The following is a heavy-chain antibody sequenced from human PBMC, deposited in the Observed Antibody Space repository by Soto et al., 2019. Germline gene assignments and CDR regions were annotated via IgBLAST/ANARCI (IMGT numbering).Heavy chain of an antibody. J-gene: IGHJ4*02. V-gene: IGHV3-23*01. CDR1: GFTFSSYS. CDR2: FRTSGDGGTT. D-gene: IGHD3-10*01. Sequence: GGSLRLSCAASGFTFSSYSMSWVRQAPGKGLEWVSGFRTSGDGGTTYYADSVKGQFTISRDNSKNMLFLQMNSLRAEDTAIYYCAKKVNSGPGSQYFDYWGQGTLVTVSS. CDR3: AKKVNSGPGSQYFDY.